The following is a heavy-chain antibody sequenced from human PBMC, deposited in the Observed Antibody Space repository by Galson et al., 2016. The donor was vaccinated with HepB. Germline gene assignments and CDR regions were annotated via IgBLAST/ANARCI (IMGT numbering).Heavy chain of an antibody. CDR2: ISWNSGSI. J-gene: IGHJ4*02. D-gene: IGHD3-22*01. V-gene: IGHV3-9*01. Sequence: SLRLSCAASGFTFDDYAMHWVQQAPGRGLEWVSGISWNSGSIGYADSVKGRFTISRDNAKNSLYLQMNSLRAEDTALYYCAKDIGYYYDSSGGGNFDYWGRGTLVTVSS. CDR1: GFTFDDYA. CDR3: AKDIGYYYDSSGGGNFDY.